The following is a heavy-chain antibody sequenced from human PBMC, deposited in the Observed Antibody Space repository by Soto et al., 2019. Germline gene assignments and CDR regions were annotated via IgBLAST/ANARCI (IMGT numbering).Heavy chain of an antibody. Sequence: QVQLVQSGAAVKKPGSSVKVSCKASGDTDTNYVISWVRQAPGQGLEWMGGIFPKFGTTYSAQKLQDRLTITADESTSTVYMQLSSLRIDDTAVYYCESEMTFGKLSVVWGQGNTVTVSS. J-gene: IGHJ6*02. CDR1: GDTDTNYV. V-gene: IGHV1-69*01. CDR3: ESEMTFGKLSVV. D-gene: IGHD3-16*02. CDR2: IFPKFGTT.